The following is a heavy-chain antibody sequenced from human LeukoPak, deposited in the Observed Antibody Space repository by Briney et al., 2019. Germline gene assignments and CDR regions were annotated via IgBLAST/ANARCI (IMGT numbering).Heavy chain of an antibody. CDR2: ISGSGGST. CDR3: AKTTAGYSSGRYPGWPVDY. D-gene: IGHD6-19*01. J-gene: IGHJ4*02. CDR1: GFTFGSYA. Sequence: GGSLRLSCAASGFTFGSYAMYWVRQAPGKGLELVSGISGSGGSTFYADSGKGRFTISRDNSENTVYLQMNSLRADDTAVYYCAKTTAGYSSGRYPGWPVDYWGQGTLVTVSS. V-gene: IGHV3-23*01.